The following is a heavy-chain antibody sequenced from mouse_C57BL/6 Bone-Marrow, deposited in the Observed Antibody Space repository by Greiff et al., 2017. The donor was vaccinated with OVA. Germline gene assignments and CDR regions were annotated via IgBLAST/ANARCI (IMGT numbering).Heavy chain of an antibody. V-gene: IGHV1-15*01. CDR2: IDPETGGT. J-gene: IGHJ2*01. D-gene: IGHD1-1*01. Sequence: QVHVKQSGAELVRPGASVTLSCKASGYTFTDYEMHWVKQTPVHGLEWIGAIDPETGGTAYNQKFKGKAILTADKSSSTAYMELRSLTSEDSAVYYCAMESTVVAGDYWGQGTTLTVSS. CDR3: AMESTVVAGDY. CDR1: GYTFTDYE.